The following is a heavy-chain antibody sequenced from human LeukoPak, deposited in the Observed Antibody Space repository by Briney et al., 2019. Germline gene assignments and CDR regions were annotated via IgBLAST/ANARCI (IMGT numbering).Heavy chain of an antibody. Sequence: GGSLRLSCAASGFTVSSNYMSWVRQAPGKGLEWVSVIHSGGSTYYADSVKGRFTISRDNSKNTLYLQMNSLRAEDTAVYYCARSSSGLFDYWGQGTLVTVSS. D-gene: IGHD6-19*01. J-gene: IGHJ4*02. CDR3: ARSSSGLFDY. CDR2: IHSGGST. V-gene: IGHV3-66*01. CDR1: GFTVSSNY.